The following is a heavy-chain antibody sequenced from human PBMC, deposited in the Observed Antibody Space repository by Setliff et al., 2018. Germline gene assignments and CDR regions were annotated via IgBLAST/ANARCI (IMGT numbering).Heavy chain of an antibody. Sequence: SETLSLTCTVSGGSISSYYWSWIRQPPGKRLEWIGYIYYSGSTNYNPSLESRVTISVDTSKNQFSLKLSSVTAADTAVYYCARRLSGLRGFGYWGQGTPVTVSS. V-gene: IGHV4-59*08. J-gene: IGHJ4*02. CDR3: ARRLSGLRGFGY. CDR1: GGSISSYY. D-gene: IGHD5-12*01. CDR2: IYYSGST.